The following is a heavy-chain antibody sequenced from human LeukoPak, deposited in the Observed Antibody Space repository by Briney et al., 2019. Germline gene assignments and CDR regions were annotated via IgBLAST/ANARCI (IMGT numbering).Heavy chain of an antibody. CDR3: AKDGGSSGWFDY. CDR2: ISSSSSYI. V-gene: IGHV3-21*04. J-gene: IGHJ4*02. Sequence: GGSLRLSCAASGFTFSSCSMNWVRQAPGKGLEWVSSISSSSSYIYYADSVKGRFTISRDNSKNTLYLQMNSLRAEDTAVYYCAKDGGSSGWFDYWGQGTLVTVSS. CDR1: GFTFSSCS. D-gene: IGHD6-19*01.